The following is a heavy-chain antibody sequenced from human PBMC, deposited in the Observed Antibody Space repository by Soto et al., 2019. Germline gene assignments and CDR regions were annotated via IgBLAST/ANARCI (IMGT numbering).Heavy chain of an antibody. CDR2: INPTGGST. CDR1: GYTFTTYF. D-gene: IGHD1-1*01. CDR3: AREPFRGHNGVDV. Sequence: QVELVQSGAAVKKPGASVKISCKASGYTFTTYFMHWVRQAPGQGLEWMGIINPTGGSTTYAEKSQGRVTMTRDTPTTTVYMESTSLTSDATAVDDCAREPFRGHNGVDVLAQGTTVTVTS. J-gene: IGHJ6*02. V-gene: IGHV1-46*01.